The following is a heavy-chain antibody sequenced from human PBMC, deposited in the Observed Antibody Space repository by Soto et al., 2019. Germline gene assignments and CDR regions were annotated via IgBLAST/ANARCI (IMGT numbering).Heavy chain of an antibody. D-gene: IGHD2-15*01. CDR2: IYSSGTT. Sequence: SETLSLTCTVSGDSINSSPYYWGWIRQPPGKGLEWIGNIYSSGTTYYNSSLETRVTISLDTSRNQFSLKLNSVTAADTAVYYCARRPLGYCSGGSCYRPYYFDYWGQGILVTVSS. CDR1: GDSINSSPYY. V-gene: IGHV4-39*01. CDR3: ARRPLGYCSGGSCYRPYYFDY. J-gene: IGHJ4*02.